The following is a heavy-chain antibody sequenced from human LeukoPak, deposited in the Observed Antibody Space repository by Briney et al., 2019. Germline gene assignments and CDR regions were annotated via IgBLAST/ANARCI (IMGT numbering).Heavy chain of an antibody. D-gene: IGHD6-19*01. CDR2: IYIKST. J-gene: IGHJ4*02. V-gene: IGHV4-59*01. Sequence: PSETLSLTCSVSGGSISTFFWSWIRQFPGKGLEWIGSIYIKSTNYNPSLKSRVAISVDTSKNQFSLRLDSVTTADTAVYYCARDTTVASGMQYWGQGTLVTVSS. CDR3: ARDTTVASGMQY. CDR1: GGSISTFF.